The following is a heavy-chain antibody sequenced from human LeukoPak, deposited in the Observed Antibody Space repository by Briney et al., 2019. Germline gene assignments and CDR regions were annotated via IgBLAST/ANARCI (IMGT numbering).Heavy chain of an antibody. CDR1: GFTFSSYS. Sequence: PGGSLRLSCAASGFTFSSYSMNWVRQAPGQGLEWVSSISGSSGYIYYAESVKGRFTMSRATAKNSLYLQMNSLRADDTAVYYCARSPRIAVAAPIFDYWGQGTLVTVSS. J-gene: IGHJ4*02. CDR2: ISGSSGYI. D-gene: IGHD6-19*01. V-gene: IGHV3-21*01. CDR3: ARSPRIAVAAPIFDY.